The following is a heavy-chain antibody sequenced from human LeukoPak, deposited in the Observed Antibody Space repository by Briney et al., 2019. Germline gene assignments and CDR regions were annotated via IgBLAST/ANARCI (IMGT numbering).Heavy chain of an antibody. CDR1: GGSISNGGYY. D-gene: IGHD7-27*01. Sequence: SETLSLTCTVSGGSISNGGYYWSWIRQHPGKGLEWIGSIYYSGSTSYNPSLKSRVTISVDTSENQFSLKLSSVTAADTAVYYCARRSPYYYFDYWGQGTPVTVSS. CDR2: IYYSGST. CDR3: ARRSPYYYFDY. V-gene: IGHV4-31*03. J-gene: IGHJ4*02.